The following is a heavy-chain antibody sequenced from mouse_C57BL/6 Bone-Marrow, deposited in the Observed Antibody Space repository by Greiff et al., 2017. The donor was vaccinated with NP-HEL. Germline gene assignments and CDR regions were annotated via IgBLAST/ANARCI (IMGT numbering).Heavy chain of an antibody. CDR3: TSEDYAMDY. V-gene: IGHV14-4*01. CDR2: IDPENGDT. J-gene: IGHJ4*01. CDR1: GFNIKDDY. Sequence: EVKLMESGAELVRPGASVKLSCTASGFNIKDDYMHWVKQRPEQGLEWIGWIDPENGDTEYASKFQGKATITADTSSNTAYLQLSSLTSEDTAVYYCTSEDYAMDYWGQGTSVTVSS.